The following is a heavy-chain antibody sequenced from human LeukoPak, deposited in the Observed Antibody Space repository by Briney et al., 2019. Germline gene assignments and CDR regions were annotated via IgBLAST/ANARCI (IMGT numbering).Heavy chain of an antibody. CDR3: ARDTGALALGY. CDR2: IYYSGST. Sequence: PSETLSLTCTVSGGSISSYYWSWIRQPPGKGLERIGYIYYSGSTNYNPSLKSRVTISVDTSKNQFSLKLSSVTAADTAVYYCARDTGALALGYWGQGTLVTVSS. CDR1: GGSISSYY. V-gene: IGHV4-59*12. J-gene: IGHJ4*02. D-gene: IGHD1-1*01.